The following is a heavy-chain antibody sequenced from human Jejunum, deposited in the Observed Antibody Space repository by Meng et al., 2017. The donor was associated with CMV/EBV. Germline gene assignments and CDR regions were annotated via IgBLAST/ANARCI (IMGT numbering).Heavy chain of an antibody. V-gene: IGHV3-23*01. CDR3: VRDQLVVVPVGGFDS. CDR1: GFTFFTSS. D-gene: IGHD2-15*01. Sequence: GFTFFTSSMSWVCQAPGKGLEWVSSISGNSGRTVYADSVEGRFTITRDESENTLNLFMRGLRPNDSATYYCVRDQLVVVPVGGFDSWGQGTLVTVSS. CDR2: ISGNSGRT. J-gene: IGHJ4*02.